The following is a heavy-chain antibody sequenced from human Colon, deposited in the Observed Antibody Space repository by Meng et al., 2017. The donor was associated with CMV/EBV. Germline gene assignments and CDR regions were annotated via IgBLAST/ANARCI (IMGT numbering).Heavy chain of an antibody. CDR3: ARRSNFGPTNNYAMDV. J-gene: IGHJ6*02. CDR1: GFTFNRHS. D-gene: IGHD3-3*02. Sequence: GGSLRLSCGASGFTFNRHSMAWVRQAPGKGLEWVATIHSTGGGTFYADSVKGRFTISRDNSKDSVYLQMNSLRAEDTALYYCARRSNFGPTNNYAMDVWGQGTTVTVSS. CDR2: IHSTGGGT. V-gene: IGHV3-23*01.